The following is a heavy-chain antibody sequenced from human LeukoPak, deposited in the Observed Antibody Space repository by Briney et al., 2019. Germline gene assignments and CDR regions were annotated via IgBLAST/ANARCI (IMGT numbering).Heavy chain of an antibody. CDR3: ARGGIAVAPFDY. V-gene: IGHV4-59*01. Sequence: SETLSLTCTVSGGSISSYYWSWIRQPPGKGLEWIGYTYYSGSTNYNPSLKSRVTISVDTSKNQFSLKLSSVTAADTAVYYCARGGIAVAPFDYWGQGTLVTVSS. J-gene: IGHJ4*02. CDR2: TYYSGST. D-gene: IGHD6-19*01. CDR1: GGSISSYY.